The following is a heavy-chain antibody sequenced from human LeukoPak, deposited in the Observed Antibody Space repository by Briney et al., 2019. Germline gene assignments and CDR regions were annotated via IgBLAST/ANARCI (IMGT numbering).Heavy chain of an antibody. Sequence: GASVKVSCKASGYTFTNYYINWVRQAPGQGLEWMGIINPSGGSTSYAQKFQGRVTMTRDMSTSTVYMELSSLRSEDTAVYYCARVSGYTAMVNAFDIWGQGTMVTVSS. J-gene: IGHJ3*02. CDR2: INPSGGST. CDR1: GYTFTNYY. CDR3: ARVSGYTAMVNAFDI. D-gene: IGHD5-18*01. V-gene: IGHV1-46*01.